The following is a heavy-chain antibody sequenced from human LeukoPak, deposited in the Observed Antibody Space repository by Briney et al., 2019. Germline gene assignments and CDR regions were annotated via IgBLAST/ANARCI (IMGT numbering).Heavy chain of an antibody. CDR1: GYTFTSYG. Sequence: ASVTVSCKASGYTFTSYGISWVRQAPGQGLEWMGWISAYNGNTNYAQKLQGRVTMTTDTSTSTAYMELRSLRSDDTAVYYCARDRPMATIPPFDYWGQGTLVTVSS. V-gene: IGHV1-18*01. D-gene: IGHD5-24*01. CDR3: ARDRPMATIPPFDY. CDR2: ISAYNGNT. J-gene: IGHJ4*02.